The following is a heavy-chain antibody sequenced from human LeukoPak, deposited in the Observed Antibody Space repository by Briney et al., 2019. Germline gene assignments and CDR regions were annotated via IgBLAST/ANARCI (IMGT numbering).Heavy chain of an antibody. CDR2: ISGSGGST. CDR3: AKIIQADYGDYSDYFDY. D-gene: IGHD4-17*01. J-gene: IGHJ4*02. V-gene: IGHV3-23*01. CDR1: GFTFSSYA. Sequence: PGGSLRLSCAASGFTFSSYAMSWVRQAPGKGLEWVSAISGSGGSTYYADSVKGRFTISRDNSKNTLYLQMNSLRAEDTAVYYCAKIIQADYGDYSDYFDYWGQGTLVTVSS.